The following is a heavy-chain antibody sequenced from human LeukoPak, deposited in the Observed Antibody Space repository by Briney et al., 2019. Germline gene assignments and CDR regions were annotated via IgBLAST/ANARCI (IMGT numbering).Heavy chain of an antibody. CDR1: GYTLTELS. J-gene: IGHJ5*02. CDR2: FDPEDGET. CDR3: ATVSQIGELSWFDP. V-gene: IGHV1-24*01. D-gene: IGHD3-10*01. Sequence: ASVKVSCKVSGYTLTELSMHWVRQAPGKGLEWMGGFDPEDGETIYAQKFQGRVTMTEDTSTDTAYMELSSLRSDDTAVYYCATVSQIGELSWFDPWGQGTLVTVSS.